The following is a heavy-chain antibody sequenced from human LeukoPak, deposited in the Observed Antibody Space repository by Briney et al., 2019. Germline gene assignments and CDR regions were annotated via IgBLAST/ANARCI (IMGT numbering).Heavy chain of an antibody. V-gene: IGHV4-39*01. CDR2: IYYSGST. Sequence: GSLRLSCAASGFTFSSYSMNWVRQPPGKGLEWIGSIYYSGSTYYNPSLKSRVTISVDTSKNQFSLKLSSVTAADTAVYYCARHGGPLLWFGDPGYFDYWGQGTLVTVSS. D-gene: IGHD3-10*01. CDR1: GFTFSSYSMN. J-gene: IGHJ4*02. CDR3: ARHGGPLLWFGDPGYFDY.